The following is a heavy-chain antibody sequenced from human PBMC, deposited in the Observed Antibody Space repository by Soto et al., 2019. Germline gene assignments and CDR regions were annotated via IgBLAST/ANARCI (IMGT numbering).Heavy chain of an antibody. CDR3: ARVNNYYDSSGYYFYYFDY. D-gene: IGHD3-22*01. CDR2: IYYSGST. V-gene: IGHV4-59*01. Sequence: SETLSLTCTVSGGSINGYYWSWIRQPPGKGLEWIGYIYYSGSTNYNPSLKSRVTISVDTSKNQFSLKLSSVTAADTAVYYCARVNNYYDSSGYYFYYFDYWGQGTLVTVSS. CDR1: GGSINGYY. J-gene: IGHJ4*02.